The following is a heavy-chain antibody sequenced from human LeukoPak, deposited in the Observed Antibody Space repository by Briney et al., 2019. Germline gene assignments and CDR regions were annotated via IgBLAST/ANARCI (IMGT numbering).Heavy chain of an antibody. D-gene: IGHD5-12*01. J-gene: IGHJ4*02. V-gene: IGHV1-18*01. CDR2: ISAYSGKT. CDR1: YYSFTSYG. Sequence: GASVKVSCKASYYSFTSYGISWVRQAPGQGLEWMGWISAYSGKTSYAQNLQGRVTMTKDTSPTTAYMELRSLRSDDTAVYYCARGYSGYGPHDYWGQGTLVTVSS. CDR3: ARGYSGYGPHDY.